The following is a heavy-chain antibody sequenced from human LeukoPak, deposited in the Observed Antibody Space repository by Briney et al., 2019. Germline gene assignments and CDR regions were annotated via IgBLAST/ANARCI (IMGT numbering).Heavy chain of an antibody. CDR2: IYTSGST. CDR1: GGSISSGSYY. CDR3: ARGMDIVATGPQGWFDP. D-gene: IGHD5-12*01. Sequence: SETLSLTCTVSGGSISSGSYYWSWIRQPAGKGLEWIGRIYTSGSTNYNPPLKSRVTISVDTSKNQFSLKLSSVTAADTAVYYCARGMDIVATGPQGWFDPWGQGTLATVSS. V-gene: IGHV4-61*02. J-gene: IGHJ5*02.